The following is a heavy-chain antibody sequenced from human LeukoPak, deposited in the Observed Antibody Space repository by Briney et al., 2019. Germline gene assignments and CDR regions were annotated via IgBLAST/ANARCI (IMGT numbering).Heavy chain of an antibody. CDR3: ARDVVGATGDCYGMDV. CDR2: IYSGGST. CDR1: GVIVSGNY. J-gene: IGHJ6*02. V-gene: IGHV3-53*01. Sequence: PGGSLRLSCAASGVIVSGNYMSWVRQAPGKGLEWVSLIYSGGSTHYADSVKGRFTISRDNSKNTLYLQMNSLRGEDTAVYYCARDVVGATGDCYGMDVWGQGTTVIVSS. D-gene: IGHD7-27*01.